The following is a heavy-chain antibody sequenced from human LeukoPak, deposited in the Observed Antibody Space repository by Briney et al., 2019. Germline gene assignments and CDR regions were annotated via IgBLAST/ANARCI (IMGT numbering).Heavy chain of an antibody. CDR1: GFTFSSYG. D-gene: IGHD1-26*01. Sequence: PGGSLRLSCAAPGFTFSSYGMHWVRQAPGKGLEWVAFIRYDGSNKYYADSVKGRFTISRDNSKNTLYLQMNSPRPEDTAVYYCARSRRRELLGTYFDYWGQGTLVTVSS. CDR2: IRYDGSNK. J-gene: IGHJ4*02. V-gene: IGHV3-30*02. CDR3: ARSRRRELLGTYFDY.